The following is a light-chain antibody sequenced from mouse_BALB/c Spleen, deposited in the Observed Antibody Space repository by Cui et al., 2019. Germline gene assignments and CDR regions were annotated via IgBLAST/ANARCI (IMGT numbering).Light chain of an antibody. J-gene: IGKJ5*01. V-gene: IGKV12-98*01. CDR1: QTSGTW. Sequence: DIQMTQSPVSQYASLGKSITTTCLASQTSGTWLAWYQQKPGKSPQLMIYAATSLADGVPSRFSGSGSGTKFSFKISSLQAEDCVSYYCQHIYSTPLTFGAGTKLELK. CDR2: AAT. CDR3: QHIYSTPLT.